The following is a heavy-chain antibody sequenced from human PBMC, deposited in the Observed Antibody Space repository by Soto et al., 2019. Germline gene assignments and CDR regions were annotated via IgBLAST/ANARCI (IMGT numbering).Heavy chain of an antibody. CDR3: ARKVSTATTTGMMRSAFDI. D-gene: IGHD4-17*01. V-gene: IGHV4-31*03. CDR2: IYYSGST. CDR1: GGSISSGGYY. J-gene: IGHJ3*02. Sequence: QVQLQESGPGLVKPSQTLSLTCTVSGGSISSGGYYWSWIRQHPGKGLEWIGYIYYSGSTYYNPSLRSRVTISVDTSKTQFSLKLSSVTAADTAVYYCARKVSTATTTGMMRSAFDIWGQGTMVTVSS.